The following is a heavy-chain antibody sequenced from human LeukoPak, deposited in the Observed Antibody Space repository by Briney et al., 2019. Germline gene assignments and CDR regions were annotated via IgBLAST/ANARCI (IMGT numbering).Heavy chain of an antibody. Sequence: SGRSLRLSCAASGFTFSSYGMHWVRQAPDKGLEWVALIWYDGTNKYYVDSVKGRFTISRDNSKNTLYLQMNSLRAEDTAVYYCAREMGATHKLPIDYWGQGTLVTVSS. CDR3: AREMGATHKLPIDY. CDR2: IWYDGTNK. CDR1: GFTFSSYG. D-gene: IGHD1-26*01. V-gene: IGHV3-33*01. J-gene: IGHJ4*02.